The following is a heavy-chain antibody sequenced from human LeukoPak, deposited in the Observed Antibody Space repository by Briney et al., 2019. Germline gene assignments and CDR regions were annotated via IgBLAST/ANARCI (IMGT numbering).Heavy chain of an antibody. CDR2: IKSKTDGGTT. D-gene: IGHD3-3*01. CDR3: TTFLGVRFLEWPEGDAFDI. Sequence: PGGSLRLSCAASGFTFSSYWMSWVRQAPGKGLEWVGRIKSKTDGGTTDYAAPVKGRFTISRDDSKNTLYLQMNSLKTEDTAVYYCTTFLGVRFLEWPEGDAFDIWGQGTMVTVSS. CDR1: GFTFSSYW. V-gene: IGHV3-15*01. J-gene: IGHJ3*02.